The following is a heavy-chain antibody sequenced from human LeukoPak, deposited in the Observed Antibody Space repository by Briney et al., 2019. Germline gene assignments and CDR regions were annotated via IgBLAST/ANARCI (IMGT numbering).Heavy chain of an antibody. Sequence: ASVKVSCKASGYTFTSYDINWVRQATGQGLEWMGWMNPNSGNTGYAQKFQGRVTMTRNTSISTAYTELSSLRSEDTAVYYCARVIRRGYYGSGSEFDYWGQGTLVTVSS. CDR3: ARVIRRGYYGSGSEFDY. CDR2: MNPNSGNT. V-gene: IGHV1-8*01. J-gene: IGHJ4*02. D-gene: IGHD3-10*01. CDR1: GYTFTSYD.